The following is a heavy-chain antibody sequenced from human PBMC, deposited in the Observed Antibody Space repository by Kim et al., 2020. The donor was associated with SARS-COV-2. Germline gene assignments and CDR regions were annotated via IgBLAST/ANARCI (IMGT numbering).Heavy chain of an antibody. CDR3: ARGFGGWDDY. V-gene: IGHV1-3*01. CDR2: NT. D-gene: IGHD6-19*01. Sequence: NTIYSQKFQGSLTSTRDTSASTVYMELSSLRSEDTAVYYCARGFGGWDDYWGQGSLVTVSS. J-gene: IGHJ4*02.